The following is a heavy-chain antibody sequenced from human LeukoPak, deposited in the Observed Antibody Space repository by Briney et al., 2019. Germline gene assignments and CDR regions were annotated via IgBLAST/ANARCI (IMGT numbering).Heavy chain of an antibody. J-gene: IGHJ5*02. CDR3: VRDVGRSRGPFDP. CDR2: IYYSGST. CDR1: GGSISSYY. D-gene: IGHD2-15*01. V-gene: IGHV4-59*12. Sequence: SETLFLTCTVSGGSISSYYWSWIRQPPGKGLEWIGYIYYSGSTNYNPSLKSRVTISVDTSKNQFSLKMTSVSAADTAVYYCVRDVGRSRGPFDPWGQGTLVIVSS.